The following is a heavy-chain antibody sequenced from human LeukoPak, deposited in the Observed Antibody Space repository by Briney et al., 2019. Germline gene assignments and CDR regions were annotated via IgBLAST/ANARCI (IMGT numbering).Heavy chain of an antibody. CDR1: GFTFNDYA. J-gene: IGHJ4*02. Sequence: PAGGSLRLSCAASGFTFNDYAMHWVRQAPGKGLEWVSGISWSSGSIGYADSVKGRFTISRDNAKNSLYLQMNTLRAEDTALYYCAKGIFFYGSGSYHDNPFDYWGQGTLVTVSS. CDR3: AKGIFFYGSGSYHDNPFDY. V-gene: IGHV3-9*01. CDR2: ISWSSGSI. D-gene: IGHD3-10*01.